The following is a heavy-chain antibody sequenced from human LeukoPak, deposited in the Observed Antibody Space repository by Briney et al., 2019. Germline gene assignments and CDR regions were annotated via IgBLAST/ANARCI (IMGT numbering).Heavy chain of an antibody. CDR1: GYSFTSYW. D-gene: IGHD1-14*01. Sequence: GESLKISCKGSGYSFTSYWIGWVRPIPGKGPGWMGIIYPGDSDTRYSPSFQGQVTISADQSISTAYLQWSSLKASDTAMYYCARSHPRMRYLDYWGQGTLVTVSS. V-gene: IGHV5-51*01. CDR3: ARSHPRMRYLDY. J-gene: IGHJ4*02. CDR2: IYPGDSDT.